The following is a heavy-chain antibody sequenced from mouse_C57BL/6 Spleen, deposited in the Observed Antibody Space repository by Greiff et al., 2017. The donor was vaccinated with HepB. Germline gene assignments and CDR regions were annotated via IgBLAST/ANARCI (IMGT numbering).Heavy chain of an antibody. V-gene: IGHV2-5*01. Sequence: VKLMESGPGLVQPSQSLSITCTVSGFSLTSYGVHWVRQSPGKGLEWLGVIWRGGSTDYNAAFMSRLSITKDNSKSQVFFKMNSLQADDTAIYYCAKTPITTVVADYAMDYWGQGTSVTVSS. CDR3: AKTPITTVVADYAMDY. CDR2: IWRGGST. D-gene: IGHD1-1*01. CDR1: GFSLTSYG. J-gene: IGHJ4*01.